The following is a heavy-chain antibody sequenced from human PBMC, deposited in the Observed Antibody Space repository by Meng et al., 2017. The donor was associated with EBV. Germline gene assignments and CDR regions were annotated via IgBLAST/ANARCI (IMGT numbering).Heavy chain of an antibody. CDR2: INPSGGST. Sequence: QGQCVQTGAGVKKPGASVKVSCKASGYTFTSYYMHGVRQAPGQGLEWMGIINPSGGSTSYAQKFQGRVTMTRDTSTSTVYMELSSLRSEDTAVYYCARNGIAAWGWFDPWGQGTLVTVSS. D-gene: IGHD6-13*01. J-gene: IGHJ5*02. V-gene: IGHV1-46*01. CDR1: GYTFTSYY. CDR3: ARNGIAAWGWFDP.